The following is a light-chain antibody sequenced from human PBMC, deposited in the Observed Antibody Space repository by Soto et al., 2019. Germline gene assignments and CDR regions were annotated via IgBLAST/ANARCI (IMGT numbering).Light chain of an antibody. J-gene: IGKJ1*01. V-gene: IGKV3-15*01. CDR2: GAS. Sequence: EIVMTQSPATLSVSPGERATLSCRASQSVSSNLAWYQQKPGQAPRLLIYGASTRATGIPARFSGSGSGTEFTLTISSLQSEDFAVYYCQQYNNWPPTWTVGQGTNVDIK. CDR3: QQYNNWPPTWT. CDR1: QSVSSN.